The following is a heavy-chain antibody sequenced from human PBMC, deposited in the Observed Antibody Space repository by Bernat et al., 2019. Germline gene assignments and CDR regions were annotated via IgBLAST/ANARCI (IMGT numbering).Heavy chain of an antibody. D-gene: IGHD2-15*01. J-gene: IGHJ4*02. Sequence: EVQLLESGGGLVQPGGSLRISCAASGFTFSNYTMSWVRQAPGKGLEWVSRISESGDMTYYADSVKGRFTISRDNSRNTLYLQMNSLRVEDAALYYCAKGSGFDSWGQGTLVTVSS. CDR1: GFTFSNYT. CDR3: AKGSGFDS. CDR2: ISESGDMT. V-gene: IGHV3-23*01.